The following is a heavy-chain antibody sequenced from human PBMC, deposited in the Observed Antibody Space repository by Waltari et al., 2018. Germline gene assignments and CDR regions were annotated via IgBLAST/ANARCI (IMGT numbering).Heavy chain of an antibody. J-gene: IGHJ4*02. V-gene: IGHV4-59*01. CDR2: IYYSGST. D-gene: IGHD2-21*01. Sequence: QVQLQESGPGLVKPSETLSLTCTVSGGSISSYYRSWIRQPPGKGLEWIGYIYYSGSTNYNPSLKSRVTISVDTSKNQFSLKLSSVTAADTAVYYCARGIPVCGGDCYPYFDYWGQGTLVTVSS. CDR3: ARGIPVCGGDCYPYFDY. CDR1: GGSISSYY.